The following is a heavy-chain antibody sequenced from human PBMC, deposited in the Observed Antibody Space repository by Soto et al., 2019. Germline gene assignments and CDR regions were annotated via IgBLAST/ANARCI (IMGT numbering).Heavy chain of an antibody. CDR2: INHSGTT. J-gene: IGHJ6*02. Sequence: QVQLQQWGGGLLKPSETLSLTCAVYGGSFSGYSWTWLRQPPGKGLEWIGEINHSGTTDYTPALKSRVTMSVDTSKNQFSLRVTYVTAADSAVYYCARARFDSWSHIYYGLDVWGQGTTVTVSS. V-gene: IGHV4-34*01. CDR3: ARARFDSWSHIYYGLDV. CDR1: GGSFSGYS. D-gene: IGHD3-3*01.